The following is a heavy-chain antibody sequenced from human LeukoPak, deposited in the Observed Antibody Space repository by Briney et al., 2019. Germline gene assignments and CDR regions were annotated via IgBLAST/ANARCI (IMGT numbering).Heavy chain of an antibody. Sequence: PSETLSLTCTVSGGSISSSSYYWGWIRQPPGKGLEWIGSIYYSGSTYYNPSLKSRVTISVDTSKNQFSLKLSSVTAADTAVYYCARHGILANWGSGASDYWGQGTLVTVSS. D-gene: IGHD7-27*01. CDR3: ARHGILANWGSGASDY. J-gene: IGHJ4*02. V-gene: IGHV4-39*01. CDR2: IYYSGST. CDR1: GGSISSSSYY.